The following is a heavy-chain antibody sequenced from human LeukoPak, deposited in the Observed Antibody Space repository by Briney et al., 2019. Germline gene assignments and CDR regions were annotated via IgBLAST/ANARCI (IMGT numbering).Heavy chain of an antibody. CDR1: GFTFSNYF. D-gene: IGHD2-2*01. V-gene: IGHV3-33*01. Sequence: GGSLRLSCVASGFTFSNYFMHWVRQAPGRGLDWVALIWSDGSSQYYADSVKGRFTIFRDNSKNTLYLQMNSLRAEDTAVYYCASGVPAAIYWGQGTLVTVSS. CDR2: IWSDGSSQ. J-gene: IGHJ4*02. CDR3: ASGVPAAIY.